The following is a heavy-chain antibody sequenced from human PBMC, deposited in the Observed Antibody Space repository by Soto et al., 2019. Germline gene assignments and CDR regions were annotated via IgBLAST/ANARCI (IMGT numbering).Heavy chain of an antibody. Sequence: QVQLVQSGAEVKKPGSSVKVSCKASGGTFSSYAISWVRQAPGQGLEWMGGIIPIFGTSNYAQKFQGRVTITADESTSTAYMELSSLRSEDTAVYYCARVVVVVAATLGGMDVWGQGTTVTVSS. V-gene: IGHV1-69*01. CDR1: GGTFSSYA. CDR3: ARVVVVVAATLGGMDV. J-gene: IGHJ6*02. CDR2: IIPIFGTS. D-gene: IGHD2-15*01.